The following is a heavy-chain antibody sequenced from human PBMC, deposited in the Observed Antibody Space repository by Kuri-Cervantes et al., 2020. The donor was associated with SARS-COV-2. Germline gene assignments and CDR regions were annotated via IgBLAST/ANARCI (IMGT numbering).Heavy chain of an antibody. D-gene: IGHD6-13*01. V-gene: IGHV3-11*03. Sequence: GGSLRLSCAASGFTFSGYYMSWIRQAPGKGLEWVSYISNSSSYTNYADSVKDRFTISRDNAKNSLYLQMNSLRAEDTAVYYCARGHQLIDYWGRGTLVTVSS. CDR1: GFTFSGYY. CDR2: ISNSSSYT. CDR3: ARGHQLIDY. J-gene: IGHJ4*02.